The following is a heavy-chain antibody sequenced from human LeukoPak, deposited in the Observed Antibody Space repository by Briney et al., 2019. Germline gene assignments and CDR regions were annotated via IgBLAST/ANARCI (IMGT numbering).Heavy chain of an antibody. CDR1: GFTFTSYA. Sequence: PGGSLRLSCEASGFTFTSYAMHWVRQAPGKGLEWVSSITSSGDGTFYTDSLSGRFIISRDNAKKAVFLQMKSLRRGDSALYFCAKGTDTTGRHNFDIWGQGTLVTVSS. V-gene: IGHV3-23*01. CDR3: AKGTDTTGRHNFDI. J-gene: IGHJ4*02. CDR2: ITSSGDGT. D-gene: IGHD2-8*02.